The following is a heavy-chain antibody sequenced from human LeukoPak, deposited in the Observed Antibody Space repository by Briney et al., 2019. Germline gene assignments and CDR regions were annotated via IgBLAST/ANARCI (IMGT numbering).Heavy chain of an antibody. CDR2: IYYSGST. J-gene: IGHJ4*02. D-gene: IGHD5-18*01. Sequence: SETLSLTCTVSGGSISSYYWSWIRQPPGKGLEWIGYIYYSGSTNYNPSLKSRVTTPVDTSKNQFSLKLSSVTAADTAVYYCARVEVGYSYGHDYWGQGTLVTVSS. V-gene: IGHV4-59*01. CDR1: GGSISSYY. CDR3: ARVEVGYSYGHDY.